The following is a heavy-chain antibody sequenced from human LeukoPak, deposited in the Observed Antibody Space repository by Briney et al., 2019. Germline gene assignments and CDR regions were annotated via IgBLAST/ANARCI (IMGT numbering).Heavy chain of an antibody. CDR2: ISAYNGNT. J-gene: IGHJ4*02. Sequence: GASVKVSCKASGYTFTSYGISWVRQAPGQGLEWMGWISAYNGNTNYAQKLQGRVTMTTDTSTSTAYMELRSLRSDDTAVYYCARDFLVVVPAAIGYDFWSGRRDYYFDYWGQGTLVTVSS. CDR1: GYTFTSYG. V-gene: IGHV1-18*01. D-gene: IGHD2-2*01. CDR3: ARDFLVVVPAAIGYDFWSGRRDYYFDY.